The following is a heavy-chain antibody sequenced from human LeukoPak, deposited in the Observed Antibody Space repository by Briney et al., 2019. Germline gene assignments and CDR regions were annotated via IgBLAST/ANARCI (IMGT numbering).Heavy chain of an antibody. CDR1: GFAVSSNY. CDR3: ASFLPAAFLY. D-gene: IGHD2-2*01. V-gene: IGHV3-53*01. CDR2: IYSGGST. Sequence: GGSLRLSCAASGFAVSSNYMSWVRQAPGKGLEWVSVIYSGGSTYYADSVKGRFTISRDNSKNTLYLQMNSLRAEDTAVYYCASFLPAAFLYWGQGTLVTVSS. J-gene: IGHJ4*02.